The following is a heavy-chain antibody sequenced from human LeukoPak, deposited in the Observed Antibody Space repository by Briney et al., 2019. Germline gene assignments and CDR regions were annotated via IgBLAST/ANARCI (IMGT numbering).Heavy chain of an antibody. J-gene: IGHJ4*02. CDR3: AREVSAGNYFDY. CDR1: GFTFSSYS. D-gene: IGHD6-25*01. Sequence: GGSLRLSCAASGFTFSSYSMNWVRQAPGKGLEWVSYISSSSSTIYYADSVKGRFTISGDSSKNTLYLQMNGLRAEDTAVYYCAREVSAGNYFDYWGQGTLVTVSS. V-gene: IGHV3-48*01. CDR2: ISSSSSTI.